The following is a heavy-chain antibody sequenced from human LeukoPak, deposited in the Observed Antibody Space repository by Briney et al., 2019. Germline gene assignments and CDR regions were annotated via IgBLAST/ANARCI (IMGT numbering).Heavy chain of an antibody. CDR3: ARAGYCTNGICYLFDY. CDR1: GFTLSSNY. CDR2: IYSGGTI. J-gene: IGHJ4*02. V-gene: IGHV3-53*01. D-gene: IGHD2-8*01. Sequence: GGSLRLSCAVSGFTLSSNYMAWIRQAPGKGLEWVSIIYSGGTIYYADSVKGRFTISRGNSRSTVYLQMNSLRAEDTAVYYCARAGYCTNGICYLFDYWGLGTLVTVSS.